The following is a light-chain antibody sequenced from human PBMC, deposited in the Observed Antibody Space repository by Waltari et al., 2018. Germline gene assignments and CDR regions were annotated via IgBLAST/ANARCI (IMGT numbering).Light chain of an antibody. Sequence: VVMTQSPPTLSVSPGERATLSCRTIQSVSSNLAWYQQRPGQAPRLLSSGTSTRATGIPARFSGSGSRTDFTLTISSLQSEDSAVYYWQQYHNWPPAFGQGTKVE. CDR3: QQYHNWPPA. CDR2: GTS. CDR1: QSVSSN. J-gene: IGKJ1*01. V-gene: IGKV3-15*01.